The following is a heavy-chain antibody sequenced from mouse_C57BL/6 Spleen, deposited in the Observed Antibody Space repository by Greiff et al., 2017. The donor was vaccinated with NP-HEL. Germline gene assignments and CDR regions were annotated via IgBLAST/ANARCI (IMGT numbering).Heavy chain of an antibody. Sequence: QVQLKQPGAELVMPGASVKLSCKASGYTFTSYWMHWVKQRPGQGLEWIGEIDPSDSYTNYNQKFKGKSTLTVDKSSSTAYMQLSSLTSEDSAVYYCARQDYYGSRGAWFAYWGQGTLVTVSA. CDR1: GYTFTSYW. V-gene: IGHV1-69*01. CDR3: ARQDYYGSRGAWFAY. D-gene: IGHD1-1*01. CDR2: IDPSDSYT. J-gene: IGHJ3*01.